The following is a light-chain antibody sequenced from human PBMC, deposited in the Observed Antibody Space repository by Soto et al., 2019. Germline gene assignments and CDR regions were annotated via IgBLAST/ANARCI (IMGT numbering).Light chain of an antibody. CDR3: SSYTTSSTLLYV. Sequence: QSALTQPASVSGSPGHSITISCTGTSSDVGGYNSVSWYQQHPGKAPKLMIYEVSNGPSGVSNRFSGSKSGNTASLTISGLQAEDEADYYCSSYTTSSTLLYVFGTGTKVTVL. CDR1: SSDVGGYNS. V-gene: IGLV2-14*01. J-gene: IGLJ1*01. CDR2: EVS.